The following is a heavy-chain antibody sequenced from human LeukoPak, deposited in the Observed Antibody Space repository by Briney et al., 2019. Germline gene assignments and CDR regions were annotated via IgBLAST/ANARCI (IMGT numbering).Heavy chain of an antibody. J-gene: IGHJ4*02. CDR2: TNSGGTST. Sequence: GGSLRLSCATSGFPFSDFSMSWVRQAPGKGLEWISTTNSGGTSTYYADSVKGRFTISRDNSKNTLYLQMNSLRAEDTAVYYCAKLVTSQLVSVAKSWGQGTLVTVSS. CDR3: AKLVTSQLVSVAKS. CDR1: GFPFSDFS. D-gene: IGHD6-13*01. V-gene: IGHV3-23*01.